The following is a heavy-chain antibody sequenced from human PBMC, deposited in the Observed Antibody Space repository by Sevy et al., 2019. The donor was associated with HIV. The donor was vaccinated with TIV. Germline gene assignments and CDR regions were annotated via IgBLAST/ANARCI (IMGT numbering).Heavy chain of an antibody. V-gene: IGHV3-53*01. CDR2: IYSGGST. CDR3: ARERSGAYERYFYGMDV. J-gene: IGHJ6*02. CDR1: GFNVNSNY. D-gene: IGHD6-19*01. Sequence: GGSLRLSCAASGFNVNSNYMSWVRQAPGKGLEWFSVIYSGGSTYYADSVKARFIISRDNSKNTVYLQMNSLRAEDTAVYYCARERSGAYERYFYGMDVWGQGTTVTVSS.